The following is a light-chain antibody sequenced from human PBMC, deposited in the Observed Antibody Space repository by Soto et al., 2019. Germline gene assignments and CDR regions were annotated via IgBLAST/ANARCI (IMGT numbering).Light chain of an antibody. CDR3: QQYGYSPIT. CDR2: GAS. J-gene: IGKJ5*01. Sequence: EIVMTQSPATLSVSPGERATLSCRASHSVSSDLAWYQQKPGQAPRLLIYGASSRATGIPDRFSGSGSGADFTLTIDGLEPEDFVVYYCQQYGYSPITFGQGTRLEI. CDR1: HSVSSD. V-gene: IGKV3-20*01.